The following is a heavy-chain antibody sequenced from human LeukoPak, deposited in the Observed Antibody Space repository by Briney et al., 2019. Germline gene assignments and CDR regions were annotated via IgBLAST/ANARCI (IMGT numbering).Heavy chain of an antibody. Sequence: KISCKGSGYSFTSYWIGWVRQAPGQGLEWMGWISAYNGNTNYAQKLQGRVTMTTDTSTSTAYMELRSLRSDDTAVYYCARDSSSAVTGSFDYWGQGTLVTVSS. V-gene: IGHV1-18*04. J-gene: IGHJ4*02. CDR3: ARDSSSAVTGSFDY. CDR2: ISAYNGNT. CDR1: GYSFTSYW. D-gene: IGHD3-10*01.